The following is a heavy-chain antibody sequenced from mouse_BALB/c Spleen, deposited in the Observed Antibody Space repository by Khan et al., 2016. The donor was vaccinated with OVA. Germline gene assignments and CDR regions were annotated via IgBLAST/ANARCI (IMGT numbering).Heavy chain of an antibody. CDR2: ISTHYGNI. V-gene: IGHV1S137*01. Sequence: QVQLQQSGPELVRPGVSVKISCKGSGYTFTDFAMHWVKQSHAKSLEWIGVISTHYGNIDYNQKFKDKATMTVDKSSNTAYMELARFTSEDPAVYYCARGSGSDSFAYWGQGTLVTVSA. CDR3: ARGSGSDSFAY. J-gene: IGHJ3*01. D-gene: IGHD1-3*01. CDR1: GYTFTDFA.